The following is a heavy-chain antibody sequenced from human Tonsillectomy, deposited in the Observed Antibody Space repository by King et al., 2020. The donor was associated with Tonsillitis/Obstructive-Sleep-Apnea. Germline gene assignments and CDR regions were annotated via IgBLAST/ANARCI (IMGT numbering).Heavy chain of an antibody. V-gene: IGHV3-48*03. Sequence: VQLVESGGGLVQPGGSLRLSCAASGFTFSSYEMNWVRQAPGKGLEGVSYISSSGSTIYYADSVRGRFTISRDNAKNSLYLQVNSLRAEDTAVYFCARDSLGWYFDLWGRGTLVSVSS. D-gene: IGHD5-12*01. CDR3: ARDSLGWYFDL. CDR1: GFTFSSYE. J-gene: IGHJ2*01. CDR2: ISSSGSTI.